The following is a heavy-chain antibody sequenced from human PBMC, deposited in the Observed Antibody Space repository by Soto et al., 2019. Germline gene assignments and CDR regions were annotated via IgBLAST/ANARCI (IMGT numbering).Heavy chain of an antibody. J-gene: IGHJ6*03. V-gene: IGHV3-23*01. D-gene: IGHD3-22*01. CDR3: AKVAGYYAYYYYYMDV. CDR1: GFTFSSYA. Sequence: GGSLRLSCAASGFTFSSYAMSWVRQAPGKGLEWVSAISGSGGSTYYADSVKGRFTISSDNSKNTLYLQMNSLRAEDTAVYYCAKVAGYYAYYYYYMDVWGKGTTVTVSS. CDR2: ISGSGGST.